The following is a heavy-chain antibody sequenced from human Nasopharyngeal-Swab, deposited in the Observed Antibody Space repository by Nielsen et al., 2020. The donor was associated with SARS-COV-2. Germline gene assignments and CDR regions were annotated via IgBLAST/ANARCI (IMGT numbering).Heavy chain of an antibody. Sequence: SETLSLTCTVSGGSISSYYWSWTRQPPGKGLEWIGYIYYSGSTNYNPSLKSRVTISVDTSKNQFSLKLSSVTAADTAVYYCARDQYCSGGSCTVFDYWGQGTLVTVSS. J-gene: IGHJ4*02. CDR2: IYYSGST. D-gene: IGHD2-15*01. CDR1: GGSISSYY. CDR3: ARDQYCSGGSCTVFDY. V-gene: IGHV4-59*12.